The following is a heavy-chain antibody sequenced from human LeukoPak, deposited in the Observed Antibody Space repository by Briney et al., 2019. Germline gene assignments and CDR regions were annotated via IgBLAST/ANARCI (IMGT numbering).Heavy chain of an antibody. J-gene: IGHJ4*02. V-gene: IGHV4-59*08. CDR3: ARLYNCNDPIDY. CDR1: GGSISSYY. D-gene: IGHD1-20*01. Sequence: SETLSLTCTVSGGSISSYYWSWIRQPPGKGLEWIGYIYYSGSTNYNPSLKSRVTISVDTSKNQFSLKLSSVTAADTAVYYCARLYNCNDPIDYWGQGTLVTVSS. CDR2: IYYSGST.